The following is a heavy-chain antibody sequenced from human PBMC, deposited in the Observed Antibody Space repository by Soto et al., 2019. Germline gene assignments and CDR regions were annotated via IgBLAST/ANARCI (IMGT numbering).Heavy chain of an antibody. J-gene: IGHJ6*02. CDR2: IKSKTDGGTT. CDR3: TTAGYCSGGSCYSPYYYYGMDV. D-gene: IGHD2-15*01. Sequence: GGSLRLSCAASGFTFSNAWMSWVRQAPGKGLEWVGRIKSKTDGGTTDYAAPVKGRFTISRDDSKNTLYLQMNSLETEDTAVYYCTTAGYCSGGSCYSPYYYYGMDVWGQGTTVTVS. V-gene: IGHV3-15*01. CDR1: GFTFSNAW.